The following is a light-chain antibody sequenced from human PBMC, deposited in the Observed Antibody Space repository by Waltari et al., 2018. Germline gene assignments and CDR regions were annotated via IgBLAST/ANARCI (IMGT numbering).Light chain of an antibody. J-gene: IGKJ3*01. V-gene: IGKV1-16*01. CDR2: AAS. CDR3: QQYNIYPPA. Sequence: DVQMPPPPSSLLASFGDRVTIPCRASQDISNYLAWFQQKPGKAPKSLIYAASSLQSGVPSRFSGSGSGTEFTLTISSLQPEDFATYYCQQYNIYPPAFGAGTRVEIK. CDR1: QDISNY.